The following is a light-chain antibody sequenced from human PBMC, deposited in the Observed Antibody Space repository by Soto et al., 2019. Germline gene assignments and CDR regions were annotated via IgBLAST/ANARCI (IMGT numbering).Light chain of an antibody. V-gene: IGKV1-27*01. CDR3: QKYNSAPAT. CDR2: GAS. CDR1: QDISNF. J-gene: IGKJ3*01. Sequence: DIQMTQSPSSLSASVGDRVTITCRASQDISNFLVWFQQKPGKVPTLLIYGASTLQSGVPSRFSGSGSGTDFTLTIISLQPEDDVAYFCQKYNSAPATFGPGTTVDIK.